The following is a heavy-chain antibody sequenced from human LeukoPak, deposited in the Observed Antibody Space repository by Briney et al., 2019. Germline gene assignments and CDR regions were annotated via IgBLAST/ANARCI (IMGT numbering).Heavy chain of an antibody. Sequence: PGGSLRLSCAASGFTFSSYWMSWVRQAPGKGLEWVANIKQDGSNKYYADSVKGRFTISRDNSKNTLYLQMNSLRAEDTAVYYCAKDRIGYSSGGADYWGQGTLVTVSS. CDR2: IKQDGSNK. J-gene: IGHJ4*02. CDR3: AKDRIGYSSGGADY. CDR1: GFTFSSYW. D-gene: IGHD6-19*01. V-gene: IGHV3-7*01.